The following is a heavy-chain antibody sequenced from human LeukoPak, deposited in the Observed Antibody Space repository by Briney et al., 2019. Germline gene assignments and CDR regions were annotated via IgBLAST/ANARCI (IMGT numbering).Heavy chain of an antibody. CDR1: GGTFSSYA. CDR2: IIPIFGTA. Sequence: GASVKVSCKASGGTFSSYAISWVRQAPGQGLEWMGRIIPIFGTANYAQKFQGRVTITTDESTSTAYMELSSLRSEDTAVYYCARQYCSGGSCYGANDYWGQGSLVTVSS. V-gene: IGHV1-69*05. J-gene: IGHJ4*02. D-gene: IGHD2-15*01. CDR3: ARQYCSGGSCYGANDY.